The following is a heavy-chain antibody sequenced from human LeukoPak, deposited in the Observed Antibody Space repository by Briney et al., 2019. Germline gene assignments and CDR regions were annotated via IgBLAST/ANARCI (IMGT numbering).Heavy chain of an antibody. D-gene: IGHD1-26*01. CDR2: IYSGGST. Sequence: PGGSLRLSCTVSGFTVSSNSWSWVRQAPGKGLEWASFIYSGGSTYYADSVKGRFTISRDNSKNTLYLQMNSLRAEDTAVYYCAKPPGGARAWDAFDIWGQGTMVTVSS. J-gene: IGHJ3*02. CDR3: AKPPGGARAWDAFDI. CDR1: GFTVSSNS. V-gene: IGHV3-53*01.